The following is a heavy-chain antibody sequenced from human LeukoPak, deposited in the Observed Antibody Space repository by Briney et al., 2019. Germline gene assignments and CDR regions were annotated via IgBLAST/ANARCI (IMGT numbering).Heavy chain of an antibody. Sequence: PSETLSLTCTVSGGSISSYYWSWIRQPPGKGLEWIGYIYYSGSTNYNPSLKSRVTISVDTSKNQFSLKLSSVTAADTAVYHCARVRYGSGSYYNAMDVWGQGTTVTVSS. J-gene: IGHJ6*02. D-gene: IGHD3-10*01. CDR1: GGSISSYY. V-gene: IGHV4-59*01. CDR3: ARVRYGSGSYYNAMDV. CDR2: IYYSGST.